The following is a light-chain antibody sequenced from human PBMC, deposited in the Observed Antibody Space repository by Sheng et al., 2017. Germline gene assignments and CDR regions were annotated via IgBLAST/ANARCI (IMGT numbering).Light chain of an antibody. CDR2: EVS. Sequence: QSALTQPASVSGSPGQSITISCTGTSSDVAIYNLVSWYQQHPCKAPKLMIYEVSKRPSGISNRFSGSKSGNRASLTISGLQAEDEADYYCCSYASSSPLFGTGTRVTVL. CDR1: SSDVAIYNL. CDR3: CSYASSSPL. V-gene: IGLV2-23*02. J-gene: IGLJ1*01.